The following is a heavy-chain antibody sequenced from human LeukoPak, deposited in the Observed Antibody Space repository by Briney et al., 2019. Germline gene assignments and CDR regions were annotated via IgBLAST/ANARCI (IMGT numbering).Heavy chain of an antibody. V-gene: IGHV3-30-3*01. CDR3: AREQWELYY. J-gene: IGHJ4*02. CDR2: ISYDGSNK. D-gene: IGHD1-26*01. CDR1: GFTFSSYA. Sequence: GGSLRLSCAASGFTFSSYAMHWFRQAPGKGLEWVAVISYDGSNKYYADSVKGRFTISRDNSKNTLYLQMNSLRAEDTAVYYCAREQWELYYWGQGTLVTVSS.